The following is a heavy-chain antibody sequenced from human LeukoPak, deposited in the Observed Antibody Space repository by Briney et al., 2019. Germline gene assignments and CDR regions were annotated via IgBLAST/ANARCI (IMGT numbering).Heavy chain of an antibody. CDR1: GGSITSSGYY. Sequence: SETLSLTCTVSGGSITSSGYYWGWIRQPPGKGLEWIASIYYSGNTYYNPSLQSRVTISVDTSKNQFSLRLNSVTAADTAVYYCARRRDSSGWYNWFDPWGQGTLVTVSS. J-gene: IGHJ5*02. CDR2: IYYSGNT. D-gene: IGHD6-19*01. V-gene: IGHV4-39*01. CDR3: ARRRDSSGWYNWFDP.